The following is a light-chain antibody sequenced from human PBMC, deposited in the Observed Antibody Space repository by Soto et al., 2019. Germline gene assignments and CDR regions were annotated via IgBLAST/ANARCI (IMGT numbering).Light chain of an antibody. CDR3: SSYTSSSTWV. CDR2: EVG. V-gene: IGLV2-14*01. CDR1: SSDVGGYNY. Sequence: QSALTQPASVSGSPGQSITISCTGNSSDVGGYNYVSWYQQHPGKAPKVMIYEVGNRPSGVSNRFSGSKSGNTASLTISGLQAEDEADYYCSSYTSSSTWVFGGGTKLTVL. J-gene: IGLJ3*02.